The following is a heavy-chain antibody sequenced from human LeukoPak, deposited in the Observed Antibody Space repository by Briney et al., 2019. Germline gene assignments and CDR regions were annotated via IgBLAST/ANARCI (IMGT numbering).Heavy chain of an antibody. Sequence: SETLSLTCTVSGDSISTYYWSWIRQPPGKGLEWIGYIYYSGSTSNNPSLKSRVTISVDTSKNQFSLRMISVTAADTAIYYCARVGRSGWFFLDFWGQGILVTVSS. J-gene: IGHJ4*02. CDR1: GDSISTYY. D-gene: IGHD6-19*01. CDR2: IYYSGST. V-gene: IGHV4-59*01. CDR3: ARVGRSGWFFLDF.